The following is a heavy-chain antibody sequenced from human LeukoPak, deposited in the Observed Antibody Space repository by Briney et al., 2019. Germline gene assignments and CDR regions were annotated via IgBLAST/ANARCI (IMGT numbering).Heavy chain of an antibody. D-gene: IGHD6-6*01. V-gene: IGHV4-39*01. CDR1: GGSTSSSSYY. J-gene: IGHJ4*02. CDR3: AIHSASSSGVDY. CDR2: IYYSGST. Sequence: PSETLSLTCTVSGGSTSSSSYYWGWIRQPPGKGLEWIGSIYYSGSTYYNPSLKSRVTISVDTSKNQFSLKLSSVTAADTAVYYCAIHSASSSGVDYWGQGTLVTVSS.